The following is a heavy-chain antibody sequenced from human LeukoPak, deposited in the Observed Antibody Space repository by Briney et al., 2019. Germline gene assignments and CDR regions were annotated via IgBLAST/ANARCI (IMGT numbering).Heavy chain of an antibody. J-gene: IGHJ6*03. V-gene: IGHV1-69*01. D-gene: IGHD3-10*01. CDR3: ARYEVRGPYYYYYYMDV. CDR1: GVIFTSVG. Sequence: ASVKVSCKASGVIFTSVGISWVRQAPGQGLEWMGGIIPIFGTANYAQKFQGRVTITADESTSTAYMELSSLRSEDTAVYYCARYEVRGPYYYYYYMDVWAKGPRSPSP. CDR2: IIPIFGTA.